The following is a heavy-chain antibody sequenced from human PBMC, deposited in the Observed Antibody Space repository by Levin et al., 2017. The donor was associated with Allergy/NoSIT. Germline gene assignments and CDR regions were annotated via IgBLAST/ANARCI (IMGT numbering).Heavy chain of an antibody. Sequence: PGGSLRLSCSASGFTFSSYAMHWVRQAPGKGLEYVSAISSNGGSTYYADSVKGRFTISRDNSKNTLYLQMSSLRAEDTAVYYCVETYCSGGSCYLGPLFYWGQGTLVTVSS. J-gene: IGHJ4*02. CDR2: ISSNGGST. CDR3: VETYCSGGSCYLGPLFY. D-gene: IGHD2-15*01. CDR1: GFTFSSYA. V-gene: IGHV3-64D*06.